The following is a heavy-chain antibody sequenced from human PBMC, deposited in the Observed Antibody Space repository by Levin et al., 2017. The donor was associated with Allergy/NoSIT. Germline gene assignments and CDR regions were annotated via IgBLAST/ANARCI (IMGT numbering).Heavy chain of an antibody. CDR1: GFTFSHYW. CDR2: IKEDGSEK. D-gene: IGHD4-17*01. V-gene: IGHV3-7*04. J-gene: IGHJ5*02. Sequence: GESLKISCAASGFTFSHYWMSWVRQAPGKGLEWVANIKEDGSEKYYVDSVKGRFTISRDNAKNSLYLQMNSLRAEDTSVYYCARDWAYGDYFNWFDTWGQGTLVTVSS. CDR3: ARDWAYGDYFNWFDT.